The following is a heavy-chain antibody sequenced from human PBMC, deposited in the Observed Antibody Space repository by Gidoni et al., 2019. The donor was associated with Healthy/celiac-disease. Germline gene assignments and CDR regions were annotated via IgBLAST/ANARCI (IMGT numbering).Heavy chain of an antibody. CDR1: GFTFSGDW. CDR2: IKQDGSEK. J-gene: IGHJ6*02. CDR3: ARDRGRFRGVDVLRLVYYYGMDV. D-gene: IGHD3-3*01. Sequence: EVQLVESGGGLVQPGGSMRVYCAAAGFTFSGDWMRWVRQATGKGLEWVANIKQDGSEKYYVDSVKGRFTISRDNAKNSLYLQMNSLRAEDTAVYYCARDRGRFRGVDVLRLVYYYGMDVWGQGTTVTVSS. V-gene: IGHV3-7*03.